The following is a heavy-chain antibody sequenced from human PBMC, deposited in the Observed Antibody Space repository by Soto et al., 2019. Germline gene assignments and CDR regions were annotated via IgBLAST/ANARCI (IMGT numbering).Heavy chain of an antibody. CDR2: IYPGNPET. V-gene: IGHV5-51*03. CDR1: GYSFSNMW. CDR3: AKVAGSAYYGMDV. J-gene: IGHJ6*02. Sequence: EVQLVQSGAEVKEPGESLKISCKGSGYSFSNMWINWVRQMPGKGLEWMGIIYPGNPETRYSPSFQGQVTLSADTSTIPAYPQWSSLKASDTATYYCAKVAGSAYYGMDVLGQATTVTVSS. D-gene: IGHD6-19*01.